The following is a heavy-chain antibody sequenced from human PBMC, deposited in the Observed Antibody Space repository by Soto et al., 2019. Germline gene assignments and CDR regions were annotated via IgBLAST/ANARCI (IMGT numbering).Heavy chain of an antibody. Sequence: EVQLLESGGRLVPPGGSLRLSCAGSRFSFSNYAMTWSRQAPGEGLEWVSSITGSGGGTTYADSVKGRFTISRDNSKNILYLQMDSLRADDTSVYYCSTDPNGDYIGAFDNWFQGTMVTVSS. V-gene: IGHV3-23*01. CDR1: RFSFSNYA. J-gene: IGHJ3*02. CDR3: STDPNGDYIGAFDN. D-gene: IGHD4-17*01. CDR2: ITGSGGGT.